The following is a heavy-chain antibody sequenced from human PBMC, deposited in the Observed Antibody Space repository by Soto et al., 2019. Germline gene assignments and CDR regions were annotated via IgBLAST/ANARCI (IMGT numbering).Heavy chain of an antibody. J-gene: IGHJ4*02. D-gene: IGHD3-22*01. V-gene: IGHV4-31*03. CDR3: AREAYYYDSSGYRNSNFDY. Sequence: PSETLSLTCTVSGGSISSGGYYWSWIRQHPGKGLEWIGYIYYSGSTYYNPSLKSRVTISVDTSKNQFSLKLSSVIAADTAVYYCAREAYYYDSSGYRNSNFDYWGQGTLVTVSS. CDR1: GGSISSGGYY. CDR2: IYYSGST.